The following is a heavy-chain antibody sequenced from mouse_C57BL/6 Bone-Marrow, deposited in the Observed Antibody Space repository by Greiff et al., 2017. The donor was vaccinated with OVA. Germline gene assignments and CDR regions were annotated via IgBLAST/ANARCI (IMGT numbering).Heavy chain of an antibody. CDR1: GFPITSGYY. CDR2: ITHSGET. D-gene: IGHD2-4*01. Sequence: VKLKESGPGLVKPSQSLFLTCSITGFPITSGYYWIWIRQSPGKPLEWMGYITHSGETFYNPSLQSPISITREPSKNQFFLQLNSVTTEDTAMYYCAGGGLRTWFAYWGQGTLVTVSA. CDR3: AGGGLRTWFAY. V-gene: IGHV12-3*01. J-gene: IGHJ3*01.